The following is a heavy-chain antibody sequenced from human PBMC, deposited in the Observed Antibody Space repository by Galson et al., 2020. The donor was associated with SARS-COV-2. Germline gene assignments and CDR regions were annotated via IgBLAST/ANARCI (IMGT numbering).Heavy chain of an antibody. CDR1: GYTFTGYY. D-gene: IGHD3-10*01. Sequence: GESLKIPCQASGYTFTGYYMHWVRQAPGQGLEWMGWINPNSGGTNYAQKLQGRVTMTRDTSISTAYVELSRLRSDDTAVYYCARAKPYSMVRGVIRYWGQGTLVTVSS. J-gene: IGHJ4*02. CDR2: INPNSGGT. V-gene: IGHV1-2*02. CDR3: ARAKPYSMVRGVIRY.